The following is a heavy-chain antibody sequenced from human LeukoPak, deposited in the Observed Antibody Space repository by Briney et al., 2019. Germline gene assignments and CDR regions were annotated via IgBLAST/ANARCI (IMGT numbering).Heavy chain of an antibody. CDR2: INHSGST. Sequence: PSETLSLTCAVYGGSFSGYYWSWIRQPPGKGLEWIGEINHSGSTNYNPSLKSRVTISVDTSKNQFSLKLSSVTAADTAVYYCARDQPYGDYPYYYYYMDVWGKGTTVTVSS. CDR3: ARDQPYGDYPYYYYYMDV. J-gene: IGHJ6*03. D-gene: IGHD4-17*01. CDR1: GGSFSGYY. V-gene: IGHV4-34*01.